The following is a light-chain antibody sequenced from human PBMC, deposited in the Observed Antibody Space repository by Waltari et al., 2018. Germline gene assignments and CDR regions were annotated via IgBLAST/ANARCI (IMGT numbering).Light chain of an antibody. CDR1: SSNIGQDH. J-gene: IGLJ2*01. Sequence: QSVLTQPPSVSAAPGQKVTISCSGNSSNIGQDHVSLFQQLPGTVPKVVIYDNSERPPGIPDRFSGSKSGTSATLGITGLQTGDEACYYCGTWDHSLHGVVFGGGTELTVL. V-gene: IGLV1-51*01. CDR3: GTWDHSLHGVV. CDR2: DNS.